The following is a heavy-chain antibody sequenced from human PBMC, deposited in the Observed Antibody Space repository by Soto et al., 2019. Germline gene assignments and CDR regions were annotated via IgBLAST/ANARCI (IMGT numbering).Heavy chain of an antibody. D-gene: IGHD2-8*02. V-gene: IGHV3-9*01. CDR2: ISWNSGTI. CDR3: AKSTGGTANGMDV. J-gene: IGHJ6*02. CDR1: GFMFDNYA. Sequence: EVQLVESGGGLVQPGRSLRLSCAASGFMFDNYAMHWVRQAPGKGLEWVSGISWNSGTIGYADSVKGRFTISRDNAKNSLYLQMNSLRAEDTALYDCAKSTGGTANGMDVWGQGTTVTVSS.